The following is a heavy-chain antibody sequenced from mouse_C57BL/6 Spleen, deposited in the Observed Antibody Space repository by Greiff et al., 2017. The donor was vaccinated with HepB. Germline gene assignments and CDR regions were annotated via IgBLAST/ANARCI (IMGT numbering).Heavy chain of an antibody. D-gene: IGHD2-4*01. V-gene: IGHV1-53*01. CDR1: GYTFTSYW. Sequence: QVQLQQSGTELVKPGASVKLSCKASGYTFTSYWMHWVKQRPGQGLEWIGNINPSNGDTNYNEKFKSKATLTVDKSSSTAYMQLSSLTSEDSAVYYCARWGFYYDYDKLYYFDYWGQGTTLTVSS. CDR3: ARWGFYYDYDKLYYFDY. J-gene: IGHJ2*01. CDR2: INPSNGDT.